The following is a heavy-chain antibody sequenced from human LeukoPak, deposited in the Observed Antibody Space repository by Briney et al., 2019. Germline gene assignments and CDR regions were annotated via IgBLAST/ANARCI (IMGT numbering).Heavy chain of an antibody. J-gene: IGHJ4*02. V-gene: IGHV3-48*04. Sequence: GGSLRLSCAASGFSFSTYSMNWVRQAPGKGLEWVSYISSSSSTIYYADSVKGRFTISRDNAKNSLYLQMNSLRAEDTAVYYCASLRVDGLLRFDYWGQGILVTVSS. CDR3: ASLRVDGLLRFDY. CDR1: GFSFSTYS. D-gene: IGHD3-22*01. CDR2: ISSSSSTI.